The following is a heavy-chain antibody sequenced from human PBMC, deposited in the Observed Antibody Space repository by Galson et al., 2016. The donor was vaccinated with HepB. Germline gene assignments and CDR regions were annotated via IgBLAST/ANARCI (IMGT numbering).Heavy chain of an antibody. J-gene: IGHJ4*02. D-gene: IGHD3-10*01. Sequence: SLRLSCAASGFTFSSYTMSWVRQAPGKGLEWVSSISRSSTSIFYADSVKGRFTVSRDNAKNSLYLQMNSLRAEDTALYYCASSGSTCFYCDAGRCYDDWGQGTLVTVSS. CDR1: GFTFSSYT. CDR3: ASSGSTCFYCDAGRCYDD. CDR2: ISRSSTSI. V-gene: IGHV3-21*01.